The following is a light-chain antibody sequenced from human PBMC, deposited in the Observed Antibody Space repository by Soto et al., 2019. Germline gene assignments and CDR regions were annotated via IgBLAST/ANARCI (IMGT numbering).Light chain of an antibody. Sequence: QSVLTQPPSVSGAPGQRVTISCTGSSSNIGAGYDVHWYQQLPGTAPKLLIYGNSNRPSGVPDRFSGSKSGTSASLAITGLRAEDEAEDDYQSYDSSLSGSGVFGGGTKLTVL. CDR1: SSNIGAGYD. J-gene: IGLJ2*01. CDR2: GNS. CDR3: QSYDSSLSGSGV. V-gene: IGLV1-40*01.